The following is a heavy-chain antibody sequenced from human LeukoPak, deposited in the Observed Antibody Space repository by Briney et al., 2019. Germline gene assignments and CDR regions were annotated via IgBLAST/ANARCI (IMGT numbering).Heavy chain of an antibody. J-gene: IGHJ4*02. CDR3: ARLRSPTDY. V-gene: IGHV3-48*03. Sequence: GGSLRLSCAVSGFTFSDFEMNWVRQAPGKGPEWISYIGGSGSPTYYADSVKGRFTISRDNAKNSLFLQMNSLRAEDTAVYYCARLRSPTDYWGQGTLVTVSS. D-gene: IGHD4-17*01. CDR1: GFTFSDFE. CDR2: IGGSGSPT.